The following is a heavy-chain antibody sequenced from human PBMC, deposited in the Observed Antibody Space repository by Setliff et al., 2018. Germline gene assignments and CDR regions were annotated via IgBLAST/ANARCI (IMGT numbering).Heavy chain of an antibody. CDR1: GYSFIDYY. CDR2: INPHNEGT. CDR3: SRGRRGSTWTSDS. V-gene: IGHV1-2*02. Sequence: GASVKVSCKSSGYSFIDYYIHWVRQAPGQGLEWMGWINPHNEGTTFAQKFQDRVTATTDTYITTAYLKLSGLTSDDTAVYYCSRGRRGSTWTSDSWGQGTLVTVSS. J-gene: IGHJ4*02. D-gene: IGHD2-2*01.